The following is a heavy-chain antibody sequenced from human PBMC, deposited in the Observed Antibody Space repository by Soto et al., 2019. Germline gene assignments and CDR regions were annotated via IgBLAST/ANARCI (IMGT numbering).Heavy chain of an antibody. CDR2: IDPSKSYT. J-gene: IGHJ5*02. V-gene: IGHV5-10-1*01. Sequence: GEYPDLYRPGLGYPLPRCWFLWVREMPGKGLESGGRIDPSKSYTNYSPSFKGHVTISADKSNSPAYLQWSSLKASDTAVYYCARRYCTTATCDSWFDPWGQGTLVTVSS. CDR3: ARRYCTTATCDSWFDP. D-gene: IGHD2-8*01. CDR1: GYPLPRCW.